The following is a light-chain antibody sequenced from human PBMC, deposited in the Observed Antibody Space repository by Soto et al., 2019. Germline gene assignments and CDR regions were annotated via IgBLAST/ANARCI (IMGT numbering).Light chain of an antibody. CDR2: LTF. V-gene: IGKV2-28*01. Sequence: DIVMTQSPLSLPVTPGEPASISCRSSQSLLHSDGYTYMDWYLQKPGQSPQVLIYLTFNRASGVPDRFSGSGCGTDFTLKMSSREDEDSGVYYSRQALHTPYTFGQGTKLDIK. J-gene: IGKJ2*01. CDR1: QSLLHSDGYTY. CDR3: RQALHTPYT.